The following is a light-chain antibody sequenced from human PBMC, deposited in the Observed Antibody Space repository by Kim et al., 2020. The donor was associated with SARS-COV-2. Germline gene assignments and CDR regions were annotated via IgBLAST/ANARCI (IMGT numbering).Light chain of an antibody. J-gene: IGLJ1*01. CDR2: DNN. CDR1: RSNIGPSV. V-gene: IGLV1-51*01. CDR3: GVWDKNLGFV. Sequence: PGQRVTISCSGSRSNIGPSVVSWYQHVPGTAPTLVIYDNNQRPSVTPDRFSASKSGTSATLDITGLQTGDEADYYCGVWDKNLGFVFGSGTKVTVL.